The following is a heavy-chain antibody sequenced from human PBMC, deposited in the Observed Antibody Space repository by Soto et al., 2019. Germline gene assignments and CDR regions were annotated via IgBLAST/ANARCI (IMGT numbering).Heavy chain of an antibody. CDR2: ISWNSGSI. CDR3: AKDISSYYCYGMDV. V-gene: IGHV3-9*01. J-gene: IGHJ6*02. Sequence: GGSLRLSCAASGFTFDDYAMHWVRQAPGKGPEWVSGISWNSGSIGYADSVKGRFTISRDNAKNSLYLQMNSLRAEDTALYYCAKDISSYYCYGMDVWGQGTTVTVSS. D-gene: IGHD3-3*02. CDR1: GFTFDDYA.